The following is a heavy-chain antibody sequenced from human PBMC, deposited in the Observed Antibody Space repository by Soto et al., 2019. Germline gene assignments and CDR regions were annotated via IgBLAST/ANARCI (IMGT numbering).Heavy chain of an antibody. CDR1: GDSVSRISAA. CDR2: TYYRSKWYN. D-gene: IGHD3-10*01. CDR3: ARDLTQQMVRGGYYCNSGRDV. V-gene: IGHV6-1*01. J-gene: IGHJ6*02. Sequence: PSQTLSLTCAISGDSVSRISAAWNWIRQSPSRGLEWLGRTYYRSKWYNDYADSVKSRITINPDTSKNQFSLQMNSVTPEDTAVYFCARDLTQQMVRGGYYCNSGRDVWGLGTTVTVSS.